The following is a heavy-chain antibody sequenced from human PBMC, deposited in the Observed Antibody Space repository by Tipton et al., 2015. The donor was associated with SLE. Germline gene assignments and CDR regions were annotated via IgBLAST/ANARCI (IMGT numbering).Heavy chain of an antibody. V-gene: IGHV3-48*01. J-gene: IGHJ4*02. D-gene: IGHD6-19*01. Sequence: SLRLSCAASGFTFSSHWMSWVRQAPGKGLEWVSYISSSSTTIYYADSVKGRFTISRDNVKNSLYLQMNSLRAEDTAVYYCARVGAVAGWGQGTLVTVSS. CDR3: ARVGAVAG. CDR2: ISSSSTTI. CDR1: GFTFSSHW.